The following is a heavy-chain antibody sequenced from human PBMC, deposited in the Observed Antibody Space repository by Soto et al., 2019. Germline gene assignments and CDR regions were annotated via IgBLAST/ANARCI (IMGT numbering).Heavy chain of an antibody. J-gene: IGHJ5*02. V-gene: IGHV3-23*01. D-gene: IGHD2-15*01. CDR1: GFAFSTYA. CDR3: ATDRLGYGRGDGCYLNWCDP. CDR2: TGGSGGRT. Sequence: EVQLLESGGGLVQPGGSLRLSCAASGFAFSTYAMSWVRQAPGKGLEWVSATGGSGGRTYYAVSVKGRFTISRDNSKNTLYLHMNSLRAEDTAVYDCATDRLGYGRGDGCYLNWCDPWGEGTLVTV.